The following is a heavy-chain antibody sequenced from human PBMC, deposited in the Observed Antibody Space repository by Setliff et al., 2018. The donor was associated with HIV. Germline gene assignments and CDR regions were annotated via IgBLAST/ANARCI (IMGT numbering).Heavy chain of an antibody. CDR1: GYSFTNYW. J-gene: IGHJ4*02. CDR3: ARLSKYYDFWTSDS. Sequence: GESLKISCKATGYSFTNYWVGWVRQMPANGLEWMGLIWPDDSDTIYSPSFQGQVTMSADKSISTAYLQWSSLKAPDTAMYYCARLSKYYDFWTSDSWGQGTLVTVSS. CDR2: IWPDDSDT. V-gene: IGHV5-51*01. D-gene: IGHD3-3*01.